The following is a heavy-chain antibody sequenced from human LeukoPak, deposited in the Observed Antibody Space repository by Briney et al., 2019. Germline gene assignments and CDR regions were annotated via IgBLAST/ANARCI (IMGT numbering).Heavy chain of an antibody. CDR3: ARGYLYYDILTGHFYYFDY. Sequence: PGGSLRLSCAASGFRFSSCAMSWVRQAPGKGLEWVSAISGSGVSTYYADSVKGRFTISRDNSKNTLYLQMNSLRAEDTAVYYCARGYLYYDILTGHFYYFDYWGQGTLVTVSS. CDR2: ISGSGVST. CDR1: GFRFSSCA. J-gene: IGHJ4*02. V-gene: IGHV3-23*01. D-gene: IGHD3-9*01.